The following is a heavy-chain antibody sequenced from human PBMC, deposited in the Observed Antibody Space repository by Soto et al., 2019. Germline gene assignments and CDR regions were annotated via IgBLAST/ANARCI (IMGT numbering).Heavy chain of an antibody. V-gene: IGHV1-18*01. D-gene: IGHD3-3*01. CDR2: ISAYNGNT. J-gene: IGHJ4*02. CDR3: ARGYYFWSGYRVGSYFDY. CDR1: GYTFTSYG. Sequence: ASVKVSWKASGYTFTSYGISWVRQAPRQGLEWMGWISAYNGNTNYAQKLQGRVTMTTDTSTSTAYMELRSLRSDDTAVYYCARGYYFWSGYRVGSYFDYWGQGTLVTVSS.